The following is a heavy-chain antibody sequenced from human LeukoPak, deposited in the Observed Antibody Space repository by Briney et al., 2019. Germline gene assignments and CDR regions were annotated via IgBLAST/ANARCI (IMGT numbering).Heavy chain of an antibody. J-gene: IGHJ4*02. CDR2: INDSGRT. V-gene: IGHV4-34*01. CDR3: ARGRGSSSWYRGVFFDY. D-gene: IGHD6-13*01. CDR1: GGSFSDYY. Sequence: PSETLSLTCAVYGGSFSDYYWTWIRQSPGKGLEWIGEINDSGRTNYNPSLKSRVTISVDTSKNQFSLKLSSVTAADTAVYYCARGRGSSSWYRGVFFDYWGQGTLVTVSS.